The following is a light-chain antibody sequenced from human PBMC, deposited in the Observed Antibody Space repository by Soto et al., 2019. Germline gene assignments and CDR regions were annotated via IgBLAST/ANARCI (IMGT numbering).Light chain of an antibody. CDR3: QQYGSSPRT. CDR2: VAS. J-gene: IGKJ1*01. Sequence: EIVLTQSPGTLSLSPGDRATLSCRASQSVSSNYLAWYQQKPGQAPRLLIYVASIRATGIPDRFSGSGSGADFTLTIRRLETEDFEVYYCQQYGSSPRTFGQGTKVEIK. V-gene: IGKV3-20*01. CDR1: QSVSSNY.